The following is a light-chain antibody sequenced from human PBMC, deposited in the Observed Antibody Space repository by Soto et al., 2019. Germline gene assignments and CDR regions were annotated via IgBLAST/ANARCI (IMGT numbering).Light chain of an antibody. CDR1: QSVSSL. Sequence: VLTQSPATLSVSPGERVTLSCRASQSVSSLLAWYQQKPGQAPRLLIYSTSTRATGIPARFSGSGSGTEFTLTISSLQSEDFAIYYCQQYDNWPPMYTFGQGTRLEIK. CDR3: QQYDNWPPMYT. J-gene: IGKJ2*01. V-gene: IGKV3-15*01. CDR2: STS.